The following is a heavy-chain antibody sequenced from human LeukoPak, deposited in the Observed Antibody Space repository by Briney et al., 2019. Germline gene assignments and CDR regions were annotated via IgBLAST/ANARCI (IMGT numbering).Heavy chain of an antibody. Sequence: GASVKVSCKASGYTFTSYDINWVRQATGQGLEWMGWMNPNSGNTGYAQKFQGRVTMTRNTSISTAYMELSSLRSEDTAVYYCARGYRADYYCSGSYYYWGQGTLVTVSS. CDR3: ARGYRADYYCSGSYYY. CDR2: MNPNSGNT. V-gene: IGHV1-8*01. CDR1: GYTFTSYD. D-gene: IGHD3-10*01. J-gene: IGHJ4*02.